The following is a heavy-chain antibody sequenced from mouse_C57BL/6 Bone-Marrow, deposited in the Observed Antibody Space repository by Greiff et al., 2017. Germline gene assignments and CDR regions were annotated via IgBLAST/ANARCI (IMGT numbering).Heavy chain of an antibody. D-gene: IGHD4-1*01. CDR2: IYPGDGDT. Sequence: VQLQQSGAELVKPGASVKISCKASGYAFSSYWMNWVKQRPGKGLEWIGQIYPGDGDTNYNGKFKGKATLTADKSSSTAYMQLSSLTSEDSAVYCCARPLTGAGDYFDYWGQGTTLTVSS. J-gene: IGHJ2*01. CDR1: GYAFSSYW. V-gene: IGHV1-80*01. CDR3: ARPLTGAGDYFDY.